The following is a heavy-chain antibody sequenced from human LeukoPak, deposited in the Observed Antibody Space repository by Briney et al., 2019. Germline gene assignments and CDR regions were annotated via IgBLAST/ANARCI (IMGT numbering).Heavy chain of an antibody. CDR2: IWYDGSNK. V-gene: IGHV3-33*01. CDR3: ARDNFYGDYSDYYYGMDV. Sequence: PGGSLRLSCAASGLTFSSYGMHWVRQAPGKGLEWVAVIWYDGSNKYYADSVKGRFPISRDNSKNTLYLQMNSLRAEDTAVYYCARDNFYGDYSDYYYGMDVWGQGTTVTVSS. CDR1: GLTFSSYG. J-gene: IGHJ6*02. D-gene: IGHD4-17*01.